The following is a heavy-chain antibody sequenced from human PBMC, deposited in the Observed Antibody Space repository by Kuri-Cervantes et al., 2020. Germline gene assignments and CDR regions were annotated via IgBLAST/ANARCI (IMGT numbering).Heavy chain of an antibody. CDR2: IPSIFGTP. CDR3: ASLHSSGWYGEAFDI. V-gene: IGHV1-69*06. D-gene: IGHD6-19*01. Sequence: SVKVSCKASGGTFSSSAISWVRQAPGQGLEWMGGIPSIFGTPNYAQKFQGRVTSTADKSTSTDHMVLSSLRSEDTAMYYCASLHSSGWYGEAFDIWGQGTMVTVSS. J-gene: IGHJ3*02. CDR1: GGTFSSSA.